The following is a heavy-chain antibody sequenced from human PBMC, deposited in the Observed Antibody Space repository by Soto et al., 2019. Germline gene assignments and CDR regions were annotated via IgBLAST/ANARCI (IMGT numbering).Heavy chain of an antibody. J-gene: IGHJ4*02. Sequence: SETLSLTCAVSGYSISSSNWWGWIRQPPGKGLEWIGYIYYSGSTYYNPSLKSRVTMSVDTSKNQFSLKLSSVTAVDTAVYYCARKPPNYAVDYWGQGTLVTVSS. V-gene: IGHV4-28*01. CDR1: GYSISSSNW. D-gene: IGHD1-7*01. CDR2: IYYSGST. CDR3: ARKPPNYAVDY.